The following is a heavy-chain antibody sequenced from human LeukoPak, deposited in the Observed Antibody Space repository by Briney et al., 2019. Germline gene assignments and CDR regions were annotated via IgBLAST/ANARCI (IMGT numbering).Heavy chain of an antibody. CDR1: GYTFTGYY. CDR2: INPNSGGT. J-gene: IGHJ5*02. Sequence: ASVTVSCKASGYTFTGYYMHWVRQAPGQGLEWMGRINPNSGGTNYAQKFQGRVTITADESTSTAYMELSSLRSEDTAVYYCARDYPNWFDPWGQGTLVTVSS. CDR3: ARDYPNWFDP. V-gene: IGHV1-2*06.